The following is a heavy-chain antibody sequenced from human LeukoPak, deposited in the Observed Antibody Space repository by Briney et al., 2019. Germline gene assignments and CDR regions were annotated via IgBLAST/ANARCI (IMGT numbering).Heavy chain of an antibody. Sequence: TLSLTRTLTGSPSRRYTWIWTQQPTGQGLKWIGYIYYSGSTNCNPYLKTQVTISVASSKNQGPLKVSSVAAADTAVYYCARAGSYGGDFDYWGQGTLVTVSS. CDR2: IYYSGST. D-gene: IGHD1-26*01. V-gene: IGHV4-59*12. CDR3: ARAGSYGGDFDY. J-gene: IGHJ4*02. CDR1: GSPSRRYT.